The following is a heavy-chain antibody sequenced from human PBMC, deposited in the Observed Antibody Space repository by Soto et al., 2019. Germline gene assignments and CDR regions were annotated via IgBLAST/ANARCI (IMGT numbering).Heavy chain of an antibody. D-gene: IGHD3-22*01. V-gene: IGHV3-30*18. J-gene: IGHJ6*02. CDR3: SKDAKKYHYYNNGMDV. CDR2: ISYDGSTK. Sequence: QVQLVESGGGVVQPGRSLRLSCAASGFTFSIYGMHWVHQATVKGLEWVALISYDGSTKFYADSVKGLFTNSRDNSKSTLNLEMNSLSAEDTAVYFCSKDAKKYHYYNNGMDVWGQGTTVTVSS. CDR1: GFTFSIYG.